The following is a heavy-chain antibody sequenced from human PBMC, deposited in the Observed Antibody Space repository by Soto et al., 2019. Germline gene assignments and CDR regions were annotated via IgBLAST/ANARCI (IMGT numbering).Heavy chain of an antibody. D-gene: IGHD2-15*01. J-gene: IGHJ4*02. CDR3: AKDSLYLVVGGTFEY. CDR1: GFTFNSYA. Sequence: EVQLLESGGGLVQPGGSLRLSCAASGFTFNSYAMSWVRQAPGKGLESVSGISASGGSTYYADSVKGRFTISRDNSKNTMYVQMNSLRAEDTALYYCAKDSLYLVVGGTFEYWGQGTLVTVSS. V-gene: IGHV3-23*01. CDR2: ISASGGST.